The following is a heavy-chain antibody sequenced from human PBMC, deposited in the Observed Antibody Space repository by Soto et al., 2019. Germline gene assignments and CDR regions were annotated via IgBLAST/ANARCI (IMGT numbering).Heavy chain of an antibody. Sequence: PGESLKISCKGSGYSFTSYWSGWVRQMPGKGLEWMGIIYPGDSDTRYSPSFQGQVTISADKSISTAYLQWSSLKASDTAMYYCARPRDGHKGKNYYGMDVWGQGTTVTVSS. CDR3: ARPRDGHKGKNYYGMDV. CDR1: GYSFTSYW. CDR2: IYPGDSDT. J-gene: IGHJ6*02. V-gene: IGHV5-51*02.